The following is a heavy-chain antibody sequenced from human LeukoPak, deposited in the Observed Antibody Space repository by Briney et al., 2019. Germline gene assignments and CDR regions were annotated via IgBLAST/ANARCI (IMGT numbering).Heavy chain of an antibody. CDR3: ARAGEYSSSEYFDY. CDR2: IKQDGSEK. CDR1: EFTFSSYW. V-gene: IGHV3-7*04. Sequence: PGGSLRLSCAASEFTFSSYWMSWVRQAPGKGLEWVANIKQDGSEKYYVDSVKGRFTISRDNAKNSLYLQMNSLRAEDTAVYYCARAGEYSSSEYFDYWGQGTLVTVSS. J-gene: IGHJ4*02. D-gene: IGHD6-6*01.